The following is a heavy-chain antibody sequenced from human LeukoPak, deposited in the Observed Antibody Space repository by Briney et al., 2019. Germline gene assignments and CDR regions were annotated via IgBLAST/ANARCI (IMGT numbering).Heavy chain of an antibody. CDR3: ARVIRSMVRGHYYYMDV. D-gene: IGHD3-10*01. CDR1: GGSISSYY. V-gene: IGHV4-59*12. CDR2: IYYSGST. Sequence: SETLSLTCTVSGGSISSYYWSWIRQPPGKGLEWIGYIYYSGSTNYNPSLKSRVTMSVDTSKNQFSLKLSSVTAADTAVYYCARVIRSMVRGHYYYMDVWGKGTTVTVSS. J-gene: IGHJ6*03.